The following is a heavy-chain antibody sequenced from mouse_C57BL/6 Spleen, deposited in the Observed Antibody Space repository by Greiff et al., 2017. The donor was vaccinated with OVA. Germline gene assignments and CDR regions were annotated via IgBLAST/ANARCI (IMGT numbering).Heavy chain of an antibody. CDR3: ARRYYDYDAFDY. CDR2: INPNNGGT. J-gene: IGHJ2*01. V-gene: IGHV1-26*01. CDR1: GYTFTDYY. Sequence: EVQLQQSGPELVKPGASVKISCKASGYTFTDYYMNWVKQSHGKSLEWIGDINPNNGGTSYNQKFKGKATLTVDKSSSTAYMELRSLTSEDSAVYYCARRYYDYDAFDYWGQGTTLTVSS. D-gene: IGHD2-4*01.